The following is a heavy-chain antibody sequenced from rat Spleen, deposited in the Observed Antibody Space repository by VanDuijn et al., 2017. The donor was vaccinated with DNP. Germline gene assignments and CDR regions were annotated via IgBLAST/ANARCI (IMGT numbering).Heavy chain of an antibody. CDR3: GRHYTY. J-gene: IGHJ2*01. V-gene: IGHV2S12*01. CDR2: ISSGGNT. Sequence: VQLVESGGGLVRPGRSMKLSCAASGFTFNNYYMAWVRQPPGKGLEWIAAISSGGNTYYNSALKSRLTISRDTSKSQVFLKMNSLQSEDTAIYFCGRHYTYWGQGVMVTVSS. D-gene: IGHD1-1*01. CDR1: GFTFNNYY.